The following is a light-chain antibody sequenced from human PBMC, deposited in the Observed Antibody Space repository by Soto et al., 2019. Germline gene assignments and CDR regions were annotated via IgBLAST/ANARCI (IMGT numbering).Light chain of an antibody. Sequence: NFMLTQPHSVSESPGKTVTISCTRSSGSIANNYVQWYQQRPGSAPTTVIYEDNQRPSGVPDRFSGSIDSSSNSASLTISGLQTEDEADDYCQSYDRSSRGIVFGGGTKLTVL. CDR2: EDN. CDR1: SGSIANNY. V-gene: IGLV6-57*03. J-gene: IGLJ2*01. CDR3: QSYDRSSRGIV.